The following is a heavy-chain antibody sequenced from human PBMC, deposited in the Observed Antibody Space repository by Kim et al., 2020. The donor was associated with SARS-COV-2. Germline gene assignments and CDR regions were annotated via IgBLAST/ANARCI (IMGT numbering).Heavy chain of an antibody. V-gene: IGHV4-39*01. CDR1: GGSISSSSYY. Sequence: SETLSLTCTVSGGSISSSSYYWGWIRQPPGKGLEWIGSIYYSGSTYYNPSLKSRVTISVDTSKNQFSLKLSSVTAADTAVYYCARQRITMIVGSRWIDPWGQGTLVPVSS. D-gene: IGHD3-22*01. CDR2: IYYSGST. J-gene: IGHJ5*02. CDR3: ARQRITMIVGSRWIDP.